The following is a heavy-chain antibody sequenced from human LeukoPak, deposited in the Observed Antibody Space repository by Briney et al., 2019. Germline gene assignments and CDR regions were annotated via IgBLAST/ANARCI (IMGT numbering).Heavy chain of an antibody. V-gene: IGHV1-46*01. Sequence: ASVTVSCKASGYAFTFYYMHWVRQAPGQGLEWMGISNPSGGSTSYAQKFQGRVTMTRDTSTSTVYMELSSLRSEDTAVYYCARESLRRVRGVTNWFDRWGQGTLVTVAS. CDR1: GYAFTFYY. CDR3: ARESLRRVRGVTNWFDR. CDR2: SNPSGGST. D-gene: IGHD3-10*01. J-gene: IGHJ5*02.